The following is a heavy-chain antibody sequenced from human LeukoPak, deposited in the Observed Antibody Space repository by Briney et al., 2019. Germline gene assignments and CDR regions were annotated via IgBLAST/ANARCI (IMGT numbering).Heavy chain of an antibody. CDR1: GGSISSDSYY. CDR2: IYHSGST. J-gene: IGHJ4*02. CDR3: ASSGEGFDY. V-gene: IGHV4-30-2*01. Sequence: PSETLSLTCTVSGGSISSDSYYWSWIRQPPGKGLEWIGYIYHSGSTYYNPSLKSRVTISVDRSKNQFSLKLSSVTAADTAVYYCASSGEGFDYWGQGTLVTVSS. D-gene: IGHD6-19*01.